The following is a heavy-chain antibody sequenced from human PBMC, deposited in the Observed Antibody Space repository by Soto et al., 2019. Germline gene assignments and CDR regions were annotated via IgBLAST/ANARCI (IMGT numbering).Heavy chain of an antibody. V-gene: IGHV1-69*01. J-gene: IGHJ4*02. CDR3: SISNSYGRGDF. Sequence: QVQLVQSGAEVKKPGSSVRVSCKASGGTLNSYTISWVRQAPGQGLEWMGGIIPVFETTDYAQKFQGRVTINAGQSTGTAYLDLFRLRSEDTAIYYCSISNSYGRGDFWGQGTLVTVSS. CDR1: GGTLNSYT. D-gene: IGHD4-17*01. CDR2: IIPVFETT.